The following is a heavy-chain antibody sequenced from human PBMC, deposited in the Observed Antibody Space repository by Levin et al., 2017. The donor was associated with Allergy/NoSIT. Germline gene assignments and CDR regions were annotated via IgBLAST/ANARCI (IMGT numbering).Heavy chain of an antibody. J-gene: IGHJ4*02. V-gene: IGHV3-23*01. CDR1: GFTSSNFA. CDR2: ISGSGDTT. Sequence: GGSLRLSCAASGFTSSNFAMSWVRQAPGKGLEWVSAISGSGDTTYYADSVKGRFSISRDNSKNTVFLQMNSLRVEDTALYYCAREAADWTDKVGFGHGVDFDYWGQGTMVTVSS. CDR3: AREAADWTDKVGFGHGVDFDY. D-gene: IGHD1-1*01.